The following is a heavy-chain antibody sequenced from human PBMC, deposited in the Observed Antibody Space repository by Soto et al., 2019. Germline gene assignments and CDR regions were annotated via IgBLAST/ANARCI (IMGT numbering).Heavy chain of an antibody. Sequence: GGSLRLSCAASGFTFSSYAMHWVRQAPGKGLEWVAVMSYDGSNKYYADSVKGRFTISRDNSKNTLYLQMNSLRAEDTAVYYCASAADVGATTYGAFDIWGQGTMVTVSS. CDR3: ASAADVGATTYGAFDI. D-gene: IGHD1-26*01. CDR2: MSYDGSNK. V-gene: IGHV3-30*14. J-gene: IGHJ3*02. CDR1: GFTFSSYA.